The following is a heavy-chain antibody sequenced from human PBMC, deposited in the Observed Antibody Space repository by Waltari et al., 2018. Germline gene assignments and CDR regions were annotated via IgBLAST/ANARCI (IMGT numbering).Heavy chain of an antibody. Sequence: QVQLVQSGAEVKKPGSSVKVSCKACGGTFSSYAISWVRQAPGQGLEWMGGIIPIFGTANYAQKFQGRVTITADESTSTAYMELSSLRSEDTAVYYCASLSIFGVVIIGGGMDVWGQGTTVTVSS. V-gene: IGHV1-69*01. CDR1: GGTFSSYA. CDR3: ASLSIFGVVIIGGGMDV. J-gene: IGHJ6*02. D-gene: IGHD3-3*01. CDR2: IIPIFGTA.